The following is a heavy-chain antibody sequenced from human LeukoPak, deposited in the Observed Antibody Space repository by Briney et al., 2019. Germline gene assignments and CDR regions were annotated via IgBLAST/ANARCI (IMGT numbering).Heavy chain of an antibody. CDR2: IYYSGST. D-gene: IGHD2-2*01. CDR3: ARLLIYCSSTSCHFDY. CDR1: GGSITTSSYY. Sequence: SETLSLTCTVSGGSITTSSYYWGWIRQPPGKGLEWIGIIYYSGSTYYNPSLKGRVTISVDTSKNQFSLKLSSVTAADTAMYYCARLLIYCSSTSCHFDYWGQGTLVTVSS. V-gene: IGHV4-39*01. J-gene: IGHJ4*02.